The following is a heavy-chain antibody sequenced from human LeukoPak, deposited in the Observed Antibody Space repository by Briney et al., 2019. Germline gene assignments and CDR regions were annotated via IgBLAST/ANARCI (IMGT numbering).Heavy chain of an antibody. J-gene: IGHJ3*01. Sequence: GGSLRLSCVASGFIFSDYAVTWVRQAPGKGLVWVSSISVSEGTTQYADSVKGRFTISRDNSNNTLYLQMNSLGVDDTAVYYCVKAPSGLIKGSYDVWGQGTMVTVSS. CDR1: GFIFSDYA. V-gene: IGHV3-23*01. CDR2: ISVSEGTT. CDR3: VKAPSGLIKGSYDV. D-gene: IGHD3-10*01.